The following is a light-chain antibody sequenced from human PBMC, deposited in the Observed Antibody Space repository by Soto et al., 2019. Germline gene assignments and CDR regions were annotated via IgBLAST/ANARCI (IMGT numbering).Light chain of an antibody. CDR2: DVS. Sequence: QSVLTQPASVSGSPGQSITISCTGTSSDVGGYNYVSWYQQHPGKAPKLMIYDVSNRPSGVSNRSSGSTSANTASLTISGVQDEDEDDYYCSTYTTSSTPVVFGGGTKLTVL. V-gene: IGLV2-14*01. J-gene: IGLJ2*01. CDR1: SSDVGGYNY. CDR3: STYTTSSTPVV.